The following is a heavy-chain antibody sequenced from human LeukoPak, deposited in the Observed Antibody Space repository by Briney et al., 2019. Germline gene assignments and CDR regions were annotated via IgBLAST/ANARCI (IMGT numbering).Heavy chain of an antibody. D-gene: IGHD3-3*01. CDR1: GFTFSSYG. J-gene: IGHJ4*02. CDR2: IRYDGSNK. V-gene: IGHV3-30*02. CDR3: AKDLAKELLYRRGKYYFDY. Sequence: PGGSLRLSCAASGFTFSSYGMHWVRQAPGKGLEWVAFIRYDGSNKYCADSVKGRFTISRDNSKNTLYLQMNSLRAEDTAVYYCAKDLAKELLYRRGKYYFDYWGQGILVTVPS.